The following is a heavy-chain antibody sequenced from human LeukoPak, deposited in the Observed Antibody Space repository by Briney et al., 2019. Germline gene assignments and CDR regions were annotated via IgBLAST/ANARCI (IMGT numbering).Heavy chain of an antibody. V-gene: IGHV3-74*01. CDR2: INGDGSRT. J-gene: IGHJ6*02. CDR1: GFSFSTYW. Sequence: GGSLRLSCAASGFSFSTYWMHWVRQVPGKGLVWVSHINGDGSRTTYADSVKGRFTISRDNAENTLYLQMKALRAEDTAVYYCGRDVAYGMDVWGQGTTVTVSS. D-gene: IGHD2-15*01. CDR3: GRDVAYGMDV.